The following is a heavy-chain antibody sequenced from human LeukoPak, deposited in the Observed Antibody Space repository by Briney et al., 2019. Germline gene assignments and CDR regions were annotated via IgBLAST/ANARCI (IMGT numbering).Heavy chain of an antibody. CDR2: ISGSGGST. D-gene: IGHD3-22*01. CDR1: GFTFSSYA. J-gene: IGHJ4*02. CDR3: ANHPYDSSGYYYY. V-gene: IGHV3-23*01. Sequence: GGSLRLSCAASGFTFSSYAMSWVRQAPGKGLEWVSAISGSGGSTYYADSVKGRFTISRDNSKNTLYLQMNSLRAEDRAVYYCANHPYDSSGYYYYWGQGTLVTVSS.